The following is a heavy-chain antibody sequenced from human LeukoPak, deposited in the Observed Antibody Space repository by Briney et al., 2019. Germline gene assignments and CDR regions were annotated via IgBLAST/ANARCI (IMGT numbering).Heavy chain of an antibody. CDR2: IKPDGSVG. CDR1: GFTFSSYW. V-gene: IGHV3-7*01. D-gene: IGHD6-13*01. Sequence: GGSLRLSCAASGFTFSSYWMTWVRQAPGKGLEWVANIKPDGSVGYYVDSVRGRFIISRDNAGNSLYLQMNSMRVEDTAVYYCTQNLVAAAGDHWGQGTLLIVSS. CDR3: TQNLVAAAGDH. J-gene: IGHJ4*02.